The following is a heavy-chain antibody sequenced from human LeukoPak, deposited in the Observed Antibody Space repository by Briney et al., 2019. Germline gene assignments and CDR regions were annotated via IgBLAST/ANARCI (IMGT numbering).Heavy chain of an antibody. CDR3: ARESTFDYYDSSGPYYP. D-gene: IGHD3-22*01. CDR1: GFTFSYYY. CDR2: ISSSGSTI. J-gene: IGHJ5*02. Sequence: GGSLRLSCAASGFTFSYYYMSWIRQAPGKGLEWVSYISSSGSTIYYADSVKGRFTISRDNAKNSLYLQMNSLRAEDTAVYYCARESTFDYYDSSGPYYPWGQGTLVTVSS. V-gene: IGHV3-11*01.